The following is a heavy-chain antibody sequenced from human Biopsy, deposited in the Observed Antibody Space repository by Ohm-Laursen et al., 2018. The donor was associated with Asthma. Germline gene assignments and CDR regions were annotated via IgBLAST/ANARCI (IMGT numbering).Heavy chain of an antibody. CDR3: ARMITIFGVVSRGMDV. V-gene: IGHV3-30*07. Sequence: SLRLSCAASGFTFSSYAMSWARQAPGKGLEWVGVISKDASTQDYADSVKGRFTMARDNSKNTLDLQMNSLRDEDTAVYYCARMITIFGVVSRGMDVWGQGTTVTVSS. CDR1: GFTFSSYA. CDR2: ISKDASTQ. D-gene: IGHD3-3*01. J-gene: IGHJ6*02.